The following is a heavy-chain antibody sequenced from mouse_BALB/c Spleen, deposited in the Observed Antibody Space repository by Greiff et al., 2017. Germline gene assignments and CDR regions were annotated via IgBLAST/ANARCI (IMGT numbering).Heavy chain of an antibody. Sequence: EVNVVESGGGLVQPGGSLRLSCATSGFTFTDYYMSWVRQPPGKALEWLGFIRNKANGYTTEYSASVKGRFTISRDNSQSILYLQMNTLRAEDSATYYCARAFITTVVAWYFDVWGAGTTVTVSS. D-gene: IGHD1-1*01. CDR2: IRNKANGYTT. CDR1: GFTFTDYY. CDR3: ARAFITTVVAWYFDV. V-gene: IGHV7-3*02. J-gene: IGHJ1*01.